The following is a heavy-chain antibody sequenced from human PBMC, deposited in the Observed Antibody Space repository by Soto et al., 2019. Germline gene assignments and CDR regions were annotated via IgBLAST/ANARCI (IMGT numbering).Heavy chain of an antibody. CDR3: ARLVGAYDSYFDH. D-gene: IGHD5-12*01. V-gene: IGHV5-51*01. Sequence: GESLKISCKASGYDFARTWIGWVRQLPGKGLDWLGIIYPGDSETRYSPSFRGQVIFSVDMSISTAYLQWSSLKTSDIAIYYCARLVGAYDSYFDHWGQGTRVTVSS. CDR1: GYDFARTW. CDR2: IYPGDSET. J-gene: IGHJ4*02.